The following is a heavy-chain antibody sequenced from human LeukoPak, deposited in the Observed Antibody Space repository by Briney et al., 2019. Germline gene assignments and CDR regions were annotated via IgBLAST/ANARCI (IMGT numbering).Heavy chain of an antibody. CDR3: ARDPRYYYGESYYYMDV. Sequence: ASVKVSCKASGYTFTNYHMHWVRQAPGQGLEWMGIINPSGGRTNYAQKFQGRVTITADESTSTAYMELSSLRSEDTAVYYCARDPRYYYGESYYYMDVWGKGTTVTISS. CDR1: GYTFTNYH. V-gene: IGHV1-46*01. CDR2: INPSGGRT. D-gene: IGHD3-10*01. J-gene: IGHJ6*03.